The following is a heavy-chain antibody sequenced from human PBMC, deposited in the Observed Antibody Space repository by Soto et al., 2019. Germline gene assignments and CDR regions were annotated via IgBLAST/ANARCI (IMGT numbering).Heavy chain of an antibody. CDR2: ISPGSRYP. J-gene: IGHJ4*02. D-gene: IGHD3-10*01. CDR3: AKGRGGPMDYRLDY. CDR1: GFTFGDSY. V-gene: IGHV3-11*06. Sequence: QVQLVESGGGLVPPGGSLRLSCAGSGFTFGDSYMSWIRQAPGKGLEWLSYISPGSRYPAYADSVKGRFTISRDNSKNTLYLQMNSLRVEDTAVYFCAKGRGGPMDYRLDYWGQGVLVTVSS.